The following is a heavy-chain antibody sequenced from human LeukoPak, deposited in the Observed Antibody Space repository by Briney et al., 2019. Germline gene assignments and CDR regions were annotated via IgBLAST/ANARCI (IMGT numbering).Heavy chain of an antibody. CDR1: GFSFRNYD. Sequence: PGGSLRLSCSASGFSFRNYDMHWVRQPTGKGLEWVSAVGTGGDTYYAGSVKGRFTVVRENAKNTLYLQMNSLRAGDTAMYYCARRSAAAGIDAFDIWGQGQWSPSLQ. V-gene: IGHV3-13*01. J-gene: IGHJ3*02. CDR2: VGTGGDT. CDR3: ARRSAAAGIDAFDI. D-gene: IGHD6-13*01.